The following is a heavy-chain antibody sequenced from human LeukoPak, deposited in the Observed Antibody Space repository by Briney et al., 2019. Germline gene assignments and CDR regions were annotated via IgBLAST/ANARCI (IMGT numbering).Heavy chain of an antibody. CDR3: ARHQGGILTGHYNPFDY. D-gene: IGHD3-9*01. CDR2: IYYSGST. J-gene: IGHJ4*02. CDR1: GGSISSYY. Sequence: SETLSLTCTVSGGSISSYYWSWIRQPPGKGLEWIGYIYYSGSTNYNPSLKSRVTISVDTSKNQFSLKLSSVTAADTAVYYCARHQGGILTGHYNPFDYWGQGTLVTVSS. V-gene: IGHV4-59*08.